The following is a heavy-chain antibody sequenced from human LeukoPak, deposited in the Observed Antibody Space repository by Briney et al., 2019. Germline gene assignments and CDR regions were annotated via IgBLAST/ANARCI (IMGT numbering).Heavy chain of an antibody. V-gene: IGHV4-34*01. D-gene: IGHD5-18*01. CDR2: INHSGST. Sequence: GSLRLSCAASGFTFSSYSMSWIRQPPGKGLEWIGEINHSGSTNYNPSLKSRVTISVDTSKNQFSLKLSSVTAADTAVYYCARDPSDTAMATGYFDYWGQGTLVTVSS. CDR3: ARDPSDTAMATGYFDY. CDR1: GFTFSSYS. J-gene: IGHJ4*02.